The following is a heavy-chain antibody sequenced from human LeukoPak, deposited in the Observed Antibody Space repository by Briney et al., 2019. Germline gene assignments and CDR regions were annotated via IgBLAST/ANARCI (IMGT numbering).Heavy chain of an antibody. CDR3: ARDLGGDYGDYVEDYYYYYMDV. Sequence: ASVKVSCKASGYTFTGYGISWVRQAPGQGLEWMGWISAYNGNTNYAQKLQGRVTMTTDTSTSTAYMELRSLRSDDTAVYYCARDLGGDYGDYVEDYYYYYMDVWGKGTTVTVSS. CDR1: GYTFTGYG. V-gene: IGHV1-18*01. J-gene: IGHJ6*03. D-gene: IGHD4-17*01. CDR2: ISAYNGNT.